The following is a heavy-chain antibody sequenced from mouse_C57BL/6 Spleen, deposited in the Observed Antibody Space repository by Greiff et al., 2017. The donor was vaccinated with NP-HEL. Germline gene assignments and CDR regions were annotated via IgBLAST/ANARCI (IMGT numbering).Heavy chain of an antibody. CDR3: AREKRGYQPWFAY. CDR1: GFTFSDYG. J-gene: IGHJ3*01. V-gene: IGHV5-17*01. CDR2: ISSGSSTI. Sequence: EVKLVESGGGLVKPGGSLKLSCAASGFTFSDYGMHWVRQAPEEGLEWVAYISSGSSTIYYADTVKGRFTISRDNAKNTLFLQMTSLRSEDTAMYYCAREKRGYQPWFAYWGQGTLVTVSA.